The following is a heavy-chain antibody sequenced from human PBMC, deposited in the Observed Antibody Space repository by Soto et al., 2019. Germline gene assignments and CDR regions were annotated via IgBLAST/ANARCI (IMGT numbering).Heavy chain of an antibody. Sequence: LTETPSLTCAVYDGSFSGYYWSWIRQPPGKGLEWIGEINHSGSTNYNPSLKSRVTISVDTSKNQFSLKLSSVTAADTAVYYCARGLREGVVIAPGVGYYYYGTDVWGQGTTVTVSS. CDR1: DGSFSGYY. J-gene: IGHJ6*02. D-gene: IGHD3-3*01. V-gene: IGHV4-34*01. CDR2: INHSGST. CDR3: ARGLREGVVIAPGVGYYYYGTDV.